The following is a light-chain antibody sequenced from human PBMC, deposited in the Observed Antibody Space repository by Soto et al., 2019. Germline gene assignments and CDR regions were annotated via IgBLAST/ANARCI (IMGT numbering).Light chain of an antibody. CDR1: QDIRSW. CDR2: AAS. Sequence: DIQMTQSPSYVSASIGDRVTISCRASQDIRSWLAWYQQKPGKAPKLLIYAASSLQRGVPSRFSGSGSGTNFILSISSLQAEDFATYYCQQAESPGAFGQGTKV. V-gene: IGKV1D-12*01. J-gene: IGKJ1*01. CDR3: QQAESPGA.